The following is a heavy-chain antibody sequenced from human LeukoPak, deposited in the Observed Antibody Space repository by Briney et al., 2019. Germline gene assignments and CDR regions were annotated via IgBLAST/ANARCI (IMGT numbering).Heavy chain of an antibody. CDR2: FSNSGTT. V-gene: IGHV4-59*12. CDR1: GASISDYY. D-gene: IGHD7-27*01. J-gene: IGHJ4*02. CDR3: ARGSNWGDY. Sequence: SEALFLTCTVSGASISDYYWSWIRQPPGKGLEWIGFFSNSGTTNYNPSLKSRVTMSVDTSKNQFSLKLSSVTAADTAVYYCARGSNWGDYWGQGTLVTVSS.